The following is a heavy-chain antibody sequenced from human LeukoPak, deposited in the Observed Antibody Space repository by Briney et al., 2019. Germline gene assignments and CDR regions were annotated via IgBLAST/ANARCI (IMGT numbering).Heavy chain of an antibody. CDR3: ARTKYSSSVGVGAFDI. J-gene: IGHJ3*02. V-gene: IGHV3-23*01. Sequence: GGSLRLSCAASGFTFSSYAMSWVRQAPGKGLEWVSAISGSGGSTYYADSVKSRFTISRDNSKNTLYLQMNSLRAEDTAVYYCARTKYSSSVGVGAFDIWGQGTMVTVSS. CDR2: ISGSGGST. CDR1: GFTFSSYA. D-gene: IGHD6-6*01.